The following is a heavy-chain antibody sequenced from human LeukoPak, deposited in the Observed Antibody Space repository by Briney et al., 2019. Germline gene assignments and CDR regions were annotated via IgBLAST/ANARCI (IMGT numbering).Heavy chain of an antibody. CDR1: GYTFTSYY. D-gene: IGHD3-22*01. Sequence: GASVTVSCKASGYTFTSYYMHWVRQAPGQGLEWMGIINPSGGSTSYAQKFQGRVTMTRDTSTSTVYMELSSLRSEDTAVYYCARAPLPHIGVVITFDYWGQGTLVTVSS. CDR3: ARAPLPHIGVVITFDY. V-gene: IGHV1-46*01. J-gene: IGHJ4*02. CDR2: INPSGGST.